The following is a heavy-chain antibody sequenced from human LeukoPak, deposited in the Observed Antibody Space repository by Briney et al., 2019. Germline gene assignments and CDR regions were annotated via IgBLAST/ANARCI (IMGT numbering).Heavy chain of an antibody. CDR2: ISSRNTYI. Sequence: GGSLRLSCAASGFTFSSYGMNWVRQAPGKGLEWVSCISSRNTYIYYADSVKGRFTISRDNAKHSLYLQMNSLRAEDTAVYYCARDFSGYSFDYWGQGTWSPSPQ. CDR1: GFTFSSYG. J-gene: IGHJ4*02. CDR3: ARDFSGYSFDY. D-gene: IGHD5-18*01. V-gene: IGHV3-21*01.